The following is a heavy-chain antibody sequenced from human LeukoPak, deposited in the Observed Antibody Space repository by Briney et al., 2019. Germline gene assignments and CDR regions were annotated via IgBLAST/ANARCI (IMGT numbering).Heavy chain of an antibody. Sequence: GGSLRLSCAASGFTFSSYGMHWVRQAPGKGLEWVAVISYDGSNKYYADSVKGRFTISRDNSKNTLYLQMNSLRAEDTAVYYCAKEYYDILTGYYNVNYFDYWGQGTLVTVSS. CDR2: ISYDGSNK. CDR3: AKEYYDILTGYYNVNYFDY. D-gene: IGHD3-9*01. CDR1: GFTFSSYG. J-gene: IGHJ4*02. V-gene: IGHV3-30*18.